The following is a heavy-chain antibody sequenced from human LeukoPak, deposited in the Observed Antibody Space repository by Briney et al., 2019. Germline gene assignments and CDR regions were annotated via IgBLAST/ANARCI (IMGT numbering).Heavy chain of an antibody. CDR2: IYYSGST. CDR3: ARFPPPYYYDCSGYFDY. Sequence: PSQTLSLTCTVSGGSISSGGYYWSWIRQHPGKGLEWIGYIYYSGSTYYNPSLKSRVTISVDTSKNQFSLKLSSVTAADTAVYYCARFPPPYYYDCSGYFDYWGQGTLVTVSS. D-gene: IGHD3-22*01. V-gene: IGHV4-31*03. CDR1: GGSISSGGYY. J-gene: IGHJ4*02.